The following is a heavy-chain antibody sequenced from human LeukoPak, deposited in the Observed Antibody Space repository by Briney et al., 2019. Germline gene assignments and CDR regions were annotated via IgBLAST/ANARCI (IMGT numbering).Heavy chain of an antibody. CDR1: GGSITQTNY. V-gene: IGHV4-4*02. CDR2: VNLQGST. D-gene: IGHD2-15*01. CDR3: ARRGDGDITPLDH. J-gene: IGHJ4*02. Sequence: SGTLSLTCGVSGGSITQTNYWTWVRQPPGKGLEWIGEVNLQGSTNYNPSLMGRVAISVDKSENHVSLQLTSVTAADTAVYYCARRGDGDITPLDHWGQGTLVTVSS.